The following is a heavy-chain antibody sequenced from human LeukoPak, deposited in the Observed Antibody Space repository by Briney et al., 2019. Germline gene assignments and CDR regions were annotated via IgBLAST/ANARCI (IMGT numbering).Heavy chain of an antibody. CDR1: GYTFTSYY. CDR2: INRSGGTT. CDR3: ARGRRAGTTGGPFDY. J-gene: IGHJ4*02. V-gene: IGHV1-46*01. D-gene: IGHD1-1*01. Sequence: ASVKVSCKASGYTFTSYYIHWVRQAPGQGLEWMGIINRSGGTTSYAQRSQGRVTMTRDTSTSTVYMELSSLRSEDAAMYYCARGRRAGTTGGPFDYWGQGTLVTVSS.